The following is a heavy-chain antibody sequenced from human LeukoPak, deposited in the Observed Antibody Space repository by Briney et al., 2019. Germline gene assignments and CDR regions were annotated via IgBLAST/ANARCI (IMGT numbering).Heavy chain of an antibody. V-gene: IGHV3-74*01. CDR1: GFTFSSSW. Sequence: GGSLRLSCAASGFTFSSSWMHWVRQAPGKGLVWVSRINSDGSSTSYADSVKGRFTISRDNAKNTLYLQVNSLRVEDTAVYYCARVRGFCSGGTCAFDLWGQGTLVTVSS. CDR3: ARVRGFCSGGTCAFDL. CDR2: INSDGSST. J-gene: IGHJ4*02. D-gene: IGHD2-15*01.